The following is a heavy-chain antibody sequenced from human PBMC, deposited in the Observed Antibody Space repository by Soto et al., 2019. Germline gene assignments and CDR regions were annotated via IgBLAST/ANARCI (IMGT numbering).Heavy chain of an antibody. D-gene: IGHD6-19*01. CDR3: AKTSAPRTLGLATR. CDR2: ISGSGDNT. V-gene: IGHV3-23*01. J-gene: IGHJ4*02. Sequence: EVHLLESGGGLVQPGGSLTLSCGASGFTFGRYAMMWVRQTPGKGLEWVSFISGSGDNTYYGESVKGRFTISRDNSRNTLFLHMASLRTDDTAVYYCAKTSAPRTLGLATRWGQGTPVSVSS. CDR1: GFTFGRYA.